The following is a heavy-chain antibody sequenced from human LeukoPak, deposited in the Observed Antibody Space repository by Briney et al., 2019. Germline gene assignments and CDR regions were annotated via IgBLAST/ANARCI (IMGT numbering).Heavy chain of an antibody. Sequence: GGSLRLSCAASGFTCIAYVMHWVRQDPGKGLEEITVTYHAGTHYADSLKGRFTVSSDNSENTLYLHIHSLRAEDTSIYYWAYLGGAMGSDDAFDIWGRGTKVAV. V-gene: IGHV3-33*01. D-gene: IGHD2-2*01. CDR2: TYHAGT. J-gene: IGHJ3*02. CDR3: AYLGGAMGSDDAFDI. CDR1: GFTCIAYV.